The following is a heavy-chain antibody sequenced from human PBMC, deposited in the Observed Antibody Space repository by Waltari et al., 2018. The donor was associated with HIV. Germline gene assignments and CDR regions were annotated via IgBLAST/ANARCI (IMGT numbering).Heavy chain of an antibody. J-gene: IGHJ4*02. D-gene: IGHD1-26*01. V-gene: IGHV4-39*01. CDR1: GGHISSNRYY. CDR2: IYYSGST. CDR3: ARHEVGATRHFHF. Sequence: QLQLQESGPGLVKPSETLSLTCTVDGGHISSNRYYWGEVRQPPGKGLEWIGSIYYSGSTYYNPSLKSRVTISVDTSKNQFSLKLSSVTAADTAVYYCARHEVGATRHFHFWGQGTLVTVSS.